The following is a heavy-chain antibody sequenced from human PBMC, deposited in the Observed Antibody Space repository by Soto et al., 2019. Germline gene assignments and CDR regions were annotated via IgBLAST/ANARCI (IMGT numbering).Heavy chain of an antibody. J-gene: IGHJ6*02. CDR2: ISYDGSNK. Sequence: GGSLRLSCAASGFTFSSYAMHWVRQAPGKGLEWVAVISYDGSNKYYADSVKGRFTISRDNSKNTLYLQMNSLRAEDTAVYYCARPRVGSGFYYYSYGMDVWGQGTTVTVSS. D-gene: IGHD3-22*01. CDR3: ARPRVGSGFYYYSYGMDV. V-gene: IGHV3-30-3*01. CDR1: GFTFSSYA.